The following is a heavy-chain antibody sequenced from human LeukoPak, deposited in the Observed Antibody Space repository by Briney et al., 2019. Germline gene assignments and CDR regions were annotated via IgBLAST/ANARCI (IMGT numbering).Heavy chain of an antibody. CDR3: ARGVAGYPDY. J-gene: IGHJ4*02. V-gene: IGHV4-30-2*01. Sequence: SETLSLTCAVSGGSISSGGYSWSWIRQPPGKGLEWIGYIYHSGSTYYNPSLKSRVTISVDKSKNQFSLKLTSVTAADTAVYFCARGVAGYPDYWGQGTLVTVSS. CDR2: IYHSGST. CDR1: GGSISSGGYS. D-gene: IGHD5-12*01.